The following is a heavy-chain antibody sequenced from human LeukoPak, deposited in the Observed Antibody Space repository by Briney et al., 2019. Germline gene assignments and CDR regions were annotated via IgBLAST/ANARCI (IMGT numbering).Heavy chain of an antibody. CDR3: AKDRNWNDFYAMQFDP. Sequence: PGGSLRLSCAASGFTFDDYAMHWVRQAPGKGLEWVSLISGDGGSTYYADSVKGRFTISRDNSKNSLYLQMNGLRTEDTALYYCAKDRNWNDFYAMQFDPWGQGTLVTVSS. V-gene: IGHV3-43*02. D-gene: IGHD1-1*01. CDR2: ISGDGGST. CDR1: GFTFDDYA. J-gene: IGHJ5*02.